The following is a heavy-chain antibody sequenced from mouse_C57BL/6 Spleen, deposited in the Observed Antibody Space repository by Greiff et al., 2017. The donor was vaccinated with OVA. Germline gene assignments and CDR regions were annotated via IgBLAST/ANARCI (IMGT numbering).Heavy chain of an antibody. CDR3: ARSGLRKEAMDY. CDR1: GYSFTGYF. J-gene: IGHJ4*01. V-gene: IGHV1-20*01. Sequence: VQLKESGPELVKPGDSVKISCKASGYSFTGYFMNWVMQSHGKSLEWIGRINPYNGDTFYNQKFKGKATLTVDKSSSTAHMELRSLTSEDSAVYYCARSGLRKEAMDYWGQGTSVTVSS. CDR2: INPYNGDT. D-gene: IGHD1-1*01.